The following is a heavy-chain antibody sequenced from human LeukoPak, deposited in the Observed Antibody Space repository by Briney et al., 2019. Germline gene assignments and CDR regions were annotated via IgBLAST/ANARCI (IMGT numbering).Heavy chain of an antibody. CDR1: GFTFSSYG. D-gene: IGHD1-26*01. CDR3: AGAKGGSYRNAAFDI. Sequence: GGSLRLSCAASGFTFSSYGMHWVRQAPGKGLEWVAFIRYDGSNKYYADSVKGRFTISRDNSKNTLYLQLGSLRAEDMAVYYCAGAKGGSYRNAAFDIWGQGTMVTVSS. V-gene: IGHV3-30*02. J-gene: IGHJ3*02. CDR2: IRYDGSNK.